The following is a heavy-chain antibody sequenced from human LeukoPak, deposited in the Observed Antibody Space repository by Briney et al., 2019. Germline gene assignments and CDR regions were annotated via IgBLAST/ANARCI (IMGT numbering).Heavy chain of an antibody. CDR3: AKDRDYDYYDSSGHYSTGAFDY. CDR2: INWNGGST. D-gene: IGHD3-22*01. V-gene: IGHV3-20*04. CDR1: GFTFDDYG. Sequence: PGGSLRLSCAASGFTFDDYGMSWVRQAPGKGLEWVSGINWNGGSTGYADSVKGRFTISRDNAKNSLYLQMNSLRADDTALYYCAKDRDYDYYDSSGHYSTGAFDYWGQGTLVTVSS. J-gene: IGHJ4*02.